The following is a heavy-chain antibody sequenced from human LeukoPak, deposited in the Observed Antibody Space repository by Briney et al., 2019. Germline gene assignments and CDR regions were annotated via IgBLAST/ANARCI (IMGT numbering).Heavy chain of an antibody. CDR3: AKDFSAQDYGVVTDAFDI. V-gene: IGHV3-23*01. Sequence: PGGSLTLSCPASGLTLSSYAMSWVRPAPGRGLEWVSATSGSGGSTYYADTVKGRFTISRDNSKNTLYLQINSLRAEDTAVYYCAKDFSAQDYGVVTDAFDIWGQGTMVTVSS. J-gene: IGHJ3*02. CDR1: GLTLSSYA. CDR2: TSGSGGST. D-gene: IGHD4-17*01.